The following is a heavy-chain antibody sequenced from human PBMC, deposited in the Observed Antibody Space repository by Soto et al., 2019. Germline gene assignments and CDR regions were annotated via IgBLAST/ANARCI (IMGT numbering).Heavy chain of an antibody. V-gene: IGHV3-30*18. CDR1: GFTFSSYG. Sequence: QVQLVESGGGVVQPGRSLRLSCAASGFTFSSYGMHWVRQAPGKGLEWVAVISYDGSNKYYADSVKGRFTISRDNSKNXXYXQXXILRAEDTAVYYCAKELDYCTNGVSHGCYYYGMDVWGQGTTVTVSS. CDR2: ISYDGSNK. J-gene: IGHJ6*02. CDR3: AKELDYCTNGVSHGCYYYGMDV. D-gene: IGHD2-8*01.